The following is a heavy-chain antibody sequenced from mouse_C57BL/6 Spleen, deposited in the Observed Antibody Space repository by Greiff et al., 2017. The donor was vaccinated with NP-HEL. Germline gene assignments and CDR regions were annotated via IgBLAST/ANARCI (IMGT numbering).Heavy chain of an antibody. D-gene: IGHD1-1*01. CDR1: GYAFSSSW. CDR3: AGDYYGSPGYFDV. J-gene: IGHJ1*03. Sequence: QVQLKESGPELVKPGASVKISCKASGYAFSSSWMNWVKQRPGKGLEWIGRIYPGDGDTNYNGKFKGKATLTADKSSSTAYMQLSSLTSEDSAVYFCAGDYYGSPGYFDVWGTGTTVTVSS. CDR2: IYPGDGDT. V-gene: IGHV1-82*01.